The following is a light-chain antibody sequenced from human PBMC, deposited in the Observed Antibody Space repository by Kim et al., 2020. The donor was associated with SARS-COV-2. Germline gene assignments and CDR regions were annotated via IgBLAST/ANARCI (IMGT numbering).Light chain of an antibody. Sequence: SYELTRPPSVSVSPGQTASITCSGDKLGDKYACWYQQKPGQSPVLVIYQDSKRPSGIPGRFSGSNSGNTATLTISGTQAMDEADYYCQAWDSSTFYVFGTGTKVTVL. CDR2: QDS. CDR3: QAWDSSTFYV. J-gene: IGLJ1*01. V-gene: IGLV3-1*01. CDR1: KLGDKY.